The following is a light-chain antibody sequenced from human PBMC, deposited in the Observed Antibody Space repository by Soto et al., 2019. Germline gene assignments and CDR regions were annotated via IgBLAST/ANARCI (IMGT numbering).Light chain of an antibody. V-gene: IGKV3-20*01. J-gene: IGKJ5*01. CDR1: QSFSSN. CDR2: GAS. CDR3: QQYGSSPMT. Sequence: ELVMTQSPATLSVSPGERATLSCRASQSFSSNVAWYQQKPGQAPRLLIYGASSRATGIPDRFSGSGSGTDFTLTISRLEPEDFAVYYCQQYGSSPMTFGQGTRLEIK.